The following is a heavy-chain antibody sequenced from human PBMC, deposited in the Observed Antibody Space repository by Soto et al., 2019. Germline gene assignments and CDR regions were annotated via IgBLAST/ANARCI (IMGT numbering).Heavy chain of an antibody. CDR3: ARDPVGGSRSYAFDI. J-gene: IGHJ3*02. CDR1: GGYISSGGYS. Sequence: PSETMSLTCAVSGGYISSGGYSWSWIRQPPGKGLEWIGYIYHSGSTYYNPSLKSRVTINPDTSKNQFSLQLNSMTPEDTAVFYCARDPVGGSRSYAFDIWGQGTMVTVSS. D-gene: IGHD1-26*01. V-gene: IGHV4-30-2*05. CDR2: IYHSGST.